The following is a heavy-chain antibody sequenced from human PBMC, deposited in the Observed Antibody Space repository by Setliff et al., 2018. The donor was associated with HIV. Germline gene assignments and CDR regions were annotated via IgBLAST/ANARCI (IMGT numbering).Heavy chain of an antibody. CDR1: GYSTSSGYY. Sequence: SSETLSLTCAVSGYSTSSGYYWGWIRQPPGKGLEWIGSIYYSGSTYYNPSLKSRVTISVDTSKNQFSLKLSSVTAADTAVYYCARLAGESVATIGYWGQGTLVTVSS. J-gene: IGHJ4*02. D-gene: IGHD3-10*01. CDR3: ARLAGESVATIGY. V-gene: IGHV4-38-2*01. CDR2: IYYSGST.